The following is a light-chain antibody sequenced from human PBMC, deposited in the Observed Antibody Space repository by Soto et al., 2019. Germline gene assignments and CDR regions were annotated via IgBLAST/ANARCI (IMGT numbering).Light chain of an antibody. CDR3: QQYAGSLT. CDR2: GTS. CDR1: QSVSSYY. Sequence: VLTQSPGTLSLSPGERATLSCRASQSVSSYYIVWYQQKPGQAPRLLIYGTSSRAPGIPARFSGSGSGTDFTLTISRLEPEDFAVYYCQQYAGSLTFGGGTKVEIK. J-gene: IGKJ4*01. V-gene: IGKV3-20*01.